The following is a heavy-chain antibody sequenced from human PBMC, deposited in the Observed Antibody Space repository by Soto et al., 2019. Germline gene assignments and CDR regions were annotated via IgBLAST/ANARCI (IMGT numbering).Heavy chain of an antibody. CDR1: GFTFSSYA. J-gene: IGHJ4*02. CDR3: AKVRWDSIPLTTPYLEWLFEGSGDFDY. Sequence: EVQLLESGGGLVQPGGSLRLSCAASGFTFSSYAMSWVRQAPGKGLEWVSAISGSGGSTYYADSVKGRFTISRDNSKNTLYLQMNSLRAGDTAVYYCAKVRWDSIPLTTPYLEWLFEGSGDFDYWGQGTLVTVSS. D-gene: IGHD3-3*02. V-gene: IGHV3-23*01. CDR2: ISGSGGST.